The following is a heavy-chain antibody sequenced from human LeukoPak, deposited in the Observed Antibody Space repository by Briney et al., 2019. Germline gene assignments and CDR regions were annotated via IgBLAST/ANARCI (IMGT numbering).Heavy chain of an antibody. J-gene: IGHJ5*02. CDR3: ARDHLSSIYSGYDSIISLYWFDP. CDR1: GGSFSGYY. CDR2: INHSENT. D-gene: IGHD5-12*01. Sequence: PSETLSLTCAVYGGSFSGYYWSWIRQPLGKGLEWIGEINHSENTDYNPSLKSRVTISVDTSKNQLSLKLSSVTAADTAVYYCARDHLSSIYSGYDSIISLYWFDPWGQGTLVTVSS. V-gene: IGHV4-34*01.